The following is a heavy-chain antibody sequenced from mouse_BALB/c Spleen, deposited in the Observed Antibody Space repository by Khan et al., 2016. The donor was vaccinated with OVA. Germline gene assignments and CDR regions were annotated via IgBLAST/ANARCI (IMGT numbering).Heavy chain of an antibody. J-gene: IGHJ4*01. D-gene: IGHD2-10*02. V-gene: IGHV5-12*02. CDR3: AIHGYGRGYAMDY. CDR2: ISNGGGST. CDR1: GFTFSDYY. Sequence: EVELVESGGGLVQPGGSLKLSCATSGFTFSDYYMYWVRQTPEKRLEWVAYISNGGGSTYYPDTVKGRFTISRDNAKNTLYLQMSRLKSVDTAMYYVAIHGYGRGYAMDYWGQGTSVTVSS.